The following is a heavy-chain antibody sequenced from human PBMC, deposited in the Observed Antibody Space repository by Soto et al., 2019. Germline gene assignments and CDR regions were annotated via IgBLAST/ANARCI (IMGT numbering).Heavy chain of an antibody. J-gene: IGHJ4*02. Sequence: SETLSLTCTVSGGSISSSSYYWGWIRQPPGKGLEWIGSIYYSGSTYYNPSLKSRVTISVDTSKNQFSLKLSSVTAADTAVYYCATEVVVAATFFDYWGQGTLVTVDS. CDR1: GGSISSSSYY. D-gene: IGHD2-15*01. CDR2: IYYSGST. CDR3: ATEVVVAATFFDY. V-gene: IGHV4-39*01.